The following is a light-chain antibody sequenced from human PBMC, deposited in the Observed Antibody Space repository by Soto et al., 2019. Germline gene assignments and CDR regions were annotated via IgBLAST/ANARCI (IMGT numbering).Light chain of an antibody. CDR1: QSVSTF. Sequence: EIVLTQSPATLSLSPGERAILSCRASQSVSTFLAWFQQKPGQPPRLLIYNASNRTTGIPARFSGSGSGTDFTLSISSLEPEDFAVYYCQQYNTWPPYTFGQGTKVDNK. J-gene: IGKJ2*01. CDR2: NAS. CDR3: QQYNTWPPYT. V-gene: IGKV3-11*01.